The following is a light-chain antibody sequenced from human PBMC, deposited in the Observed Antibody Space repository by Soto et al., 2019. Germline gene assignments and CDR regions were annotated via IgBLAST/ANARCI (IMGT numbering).Light chain of an antibody. Sequence: DVQMTQSQSSLSASVGDRVTITCRASQGIAPYLAWFQQKPGKVPRLLIYATSTLQSGVPSRFSGSGSGTAFTITISSLQPEDVATYYCQKYNSATLTGGGGTKVEIK. J-gene: IGKJ4*01. CDR2: ATS. CDR1: QGIAPY. V-gene: IGKV1-27*01. CDR3: QKYNSATLT.